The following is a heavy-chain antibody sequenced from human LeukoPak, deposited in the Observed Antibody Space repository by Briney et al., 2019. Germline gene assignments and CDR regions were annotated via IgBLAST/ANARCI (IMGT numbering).Heavy chain of an antibody. CDR2: ITSAGGYT. J-gene: IGHJ4*02. CDR3: ARAEATGRVDY. V-gene: IGHV3-21*01. CDR1: GFTFSDYS. D-gene: IGHD6-13*01. Sequence: GGSLRLSCGASGFTFSDYSMNWVRQAPGKGLDWVASITSAGGYTYYADSVQGRFTISRDNAQNTLFLQMNSLRAEDTAVYYCARAEATGRVDYWGQGTLVTVSS.